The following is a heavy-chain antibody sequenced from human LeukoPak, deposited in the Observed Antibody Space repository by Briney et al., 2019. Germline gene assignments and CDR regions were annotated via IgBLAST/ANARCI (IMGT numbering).Heavy chain of an antibody. CDR1: GGSMGSYY. CDR3: ARDQRMAGSPDAFDI. J-gene: IGHJ3*02. V-gene: IGHV4-59*01. Sequence: SETLSLTCTVSGGSMGSYYWSWIRQPPGKGLEWIGNIFYSGNTKYNPSLESRVTISVDTSKNQFSLKVSSVTAADTAIYYCARDQRMAGSPDAFDIWGQGTMVTVSS. D-gene: IGHD6-19*01. CDR2: IFYSGNT.